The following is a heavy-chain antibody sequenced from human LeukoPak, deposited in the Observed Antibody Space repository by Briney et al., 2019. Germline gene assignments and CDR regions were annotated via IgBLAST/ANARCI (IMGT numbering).Heavy chain of an antibody. CDR2: IWYDGSNK. V-gene: IGHV3-33*01. CDR1: GFTFSSYG. D-gene: IGHD5-24*01. Sequence: GGSLRLSCAASGFTFSSYGMHWVRQAPGKGLEWVAVIWYDGSNKYYADSVKGRFTISRDNTKNTLYLQMNSLRAEDTAVYYCARDWDGYNFIGYYYYGMDVWGQGTTVTVSS. J-gene: IGHJ6*02. CDR3: ARDWDGYNFIGYYYYGMDV.